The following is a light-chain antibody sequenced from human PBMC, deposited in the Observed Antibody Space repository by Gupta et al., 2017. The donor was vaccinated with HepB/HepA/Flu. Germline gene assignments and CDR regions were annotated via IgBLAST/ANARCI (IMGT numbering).Light chain of an antibody. CDR3: QSFDDSLRGTV. CDR1: SSNIGAGRH. V-gene: IGLV1-40*03. J-gene: IGLJ1*01. Sequence: QSFLTQPPSVSGAPGQSVTISCTGSSSNIGAGRHVHWYQQFPGTAPKVVIYRYSNRPSGVPDRFSGSRSGASASLTITGLQAEDEADYYCQSFDDSLRGTVFGSGTKVTVL. CDR2: RYS.